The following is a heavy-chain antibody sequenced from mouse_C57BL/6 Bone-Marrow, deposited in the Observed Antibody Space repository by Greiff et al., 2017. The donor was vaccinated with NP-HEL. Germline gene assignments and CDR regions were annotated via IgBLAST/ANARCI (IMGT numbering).Heavy chain of an antibody. D-gene: IGHD1-1*01. J-gene: IGHJ1*03. V-gene: IGHV1-80*01. CDR2: IYPGDGDT. Sequence: VQLVESGAELVKPGASVKISCKASGYAFSSYWMNWVKQRPGKGLEWIGQIYPGDGDTNYNGKFKGKATLTADKSSSTAYMQLSSLTSEDSAVYFCARGYYYGSSYWYFDVWGTGTTVTVSS. CDR1: GYAFSSYW. CDR3: ARGYYYGSSYWYFDV.